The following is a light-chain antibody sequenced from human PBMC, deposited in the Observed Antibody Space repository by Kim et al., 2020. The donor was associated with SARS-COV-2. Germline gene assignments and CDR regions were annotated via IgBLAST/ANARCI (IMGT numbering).Light chain of an antibody. Sequence: QTATLTGTGNSNDDGKGGAAWVQKHQGHPPKLLAYRNNNRPSGISERDSASGAGNTASLTIIGRQTEDEDDYFCSTWDSSLSAVVFGGGTQLTVL. V-gene: IGLV10-54*01. CDR1: SNDDGKGG. J-gene: IGLJ2*01. CDR3: STWDSSLSAVV. CDR2: RNN.